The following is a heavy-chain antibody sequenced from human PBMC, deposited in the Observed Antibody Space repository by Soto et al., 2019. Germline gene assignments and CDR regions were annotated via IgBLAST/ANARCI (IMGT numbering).Heavy chain of an antibody. V-gene: IGHV4-31*03. Sequence: PSETLSLTCTVSGGSISSGGYYWSWIRQHPGKGLEWIGYIYYSGSTYYNPSLKSRVTISVDTSKNQFSLKLSSVTAADTAMYYCAAGVDGHRSWRYSYYYYGMDVWGQGTTVTVSS. CDR2: IYYSGST. D-gene: IGHD6-13*01. CDR1: GGSISSGGYY. CDR3: AAGVDGHRSWRYSYYYYGMDV. J-gene: IGHJ6*02.